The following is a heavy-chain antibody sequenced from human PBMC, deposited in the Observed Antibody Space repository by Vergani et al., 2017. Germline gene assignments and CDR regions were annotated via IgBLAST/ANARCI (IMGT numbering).Heavy chain of an antibody. CDR2: ISGSGGST. D-gene: IGHD3-22*01. CDR3: ARLSYDTTPYLQGGYDC. CDR1: GFTFSSYA. J-gene: IGHJ4*02. Sequence: EVRLLESGGGLVQPGGSLRLSCAASGFTFSSYAMSWVRQAPGKGLEWVSAISGSGGSTYYADSVKGRFTISRDNSKNMLYLQMNSLRAEDTAVYYCARLSYDTTPYLQGGYDCWGQGTLVSVSS. V-gene: IGHV3-23*01.